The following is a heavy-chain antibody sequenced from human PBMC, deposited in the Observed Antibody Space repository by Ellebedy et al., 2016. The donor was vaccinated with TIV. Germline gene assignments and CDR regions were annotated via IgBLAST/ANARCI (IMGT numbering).Heavy chain of an antibody. CDR1: GFRFSSFG. Sequence: GESLKISXAASGFRFSSFGMYWLRQAPGKGLEWVANIKQDESEKYYVDSVKGRFTISRDNAKNSLYLQMNSLRAEDSAIYYCARDGCSTASCPYGGFDYWGQGTKVAVSA. D-gene: IGHD2-2*01. CDR3: ARDGCSTASCPYGGFDY. V-gene: IGHV3-7*03. J-gene: IGHJ4*02. CDR2: IKQDESEK.